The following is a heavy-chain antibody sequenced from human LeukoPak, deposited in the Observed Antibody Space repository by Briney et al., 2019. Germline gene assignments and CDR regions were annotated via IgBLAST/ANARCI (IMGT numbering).Heavy chain of an antibody. D-gene: IGHD4-17*01. Sequence: PGGSLRLSCAASGFNFRDYDMTWVRQAPGKGLEWVASISASGVTTNYADSVRGRFTISRDNSKNTLYLQMNSLRAEDTAVYYCAKVKAGYGDYNYWGQGTLVTVSS. J-gene: IGHJ4*02. V-gene: IGHV3-23*01. CDR3: AKVKAGYGDYNY. CDR1: GFNFRDYD. CDR2: ISASGVTT.